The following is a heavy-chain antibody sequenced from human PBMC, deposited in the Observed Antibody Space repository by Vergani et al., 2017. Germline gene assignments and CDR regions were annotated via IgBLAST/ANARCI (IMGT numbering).Heavy chain of an antibody. V-gene: IGHV4-34*01. CDR3: TRGLRYFDWLFGFSGWFDP. CDR2: IYYSGST. D-gene: IGHD3-9*01. CDR1: GGSFSGYY. J-gene: IGHJ5*02. Sequence: QVQLQQWGAGLLKPSETLSLTCAVYGGSFSGYYWGWIRQPPGKGLEWIGSIYYSGSTYYNPSLKSRVTISVDTSKNQFSLKLSSVTAADTAVYYCTRGLRYFDWLFGFSGWFDPWGQGTLVTVSS.